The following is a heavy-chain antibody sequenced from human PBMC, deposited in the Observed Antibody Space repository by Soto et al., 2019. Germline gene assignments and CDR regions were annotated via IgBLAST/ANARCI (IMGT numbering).Heavy chain of an antibody. V-gene: IGHV1-18*01. CDR1: GYIFVKYG. Sequence: QVQLVQSGDEVKKPGASVKVSCKASGYIFVKYGIAWVQHAPGQGLEWMGWISPYTGNTHSASKVQGRLTMTTDTSTSTAYMDLGSLTSDDTAVYYCVMVDNYVTPTPQDVSGQGTTVTVSS. CDR3: VMVDNYVTPTPQDV. D-gene: IGHD3-16*01. J-gene: IGHJ6*02. CDR2: ISPYTGNT.